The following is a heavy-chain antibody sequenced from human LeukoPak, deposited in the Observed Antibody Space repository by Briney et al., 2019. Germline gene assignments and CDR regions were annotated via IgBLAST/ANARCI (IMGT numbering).Heavy chain of an antibody. J-gene: IGHJ3*02. D-gene: IGHD6-19*01. CDR3: ARAPDEGSGWFRDAFDI. CDR1: GGSISSYY. V-gene: IGHV4-59*08. CDR2: IYYSGST. Sequence: SETLSLTCTVSGGSISSYYWSWIRQPPGKGLEWIGYIYYSGSTNYNPSLKSRVTISVDTSKNQFSLKLSSVTAADTAVYYCARAPDEGSGWFRDAFDIWGQGTMVTVSS.